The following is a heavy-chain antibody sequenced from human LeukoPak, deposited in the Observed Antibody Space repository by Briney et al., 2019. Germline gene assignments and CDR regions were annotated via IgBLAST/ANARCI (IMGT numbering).Heavy chain of an antibody. J-gene: IGHJ3*01. CDR2: ISYDGSNK. CDR3: AREGGPLTGVLDAFDL. D-gene: IGHD2-8*02. V-gene: IGHV3-30*01. Sequence: GGSLRLSCAASGFTFSSYAMHWVRQAPGKGLEWVAVISYDGSNKYYADSVKGRFTISRDNSKNTLYLQMNSLRAEDTAVYYCAREGGPLTGVLDAFDLWGQGTMVIVSS. CDR1: GFTFSSYA.